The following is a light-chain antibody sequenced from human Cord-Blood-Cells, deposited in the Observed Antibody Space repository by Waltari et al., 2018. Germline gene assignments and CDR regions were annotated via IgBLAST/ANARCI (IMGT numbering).Light chain of an antibody. J-gene: IGLJ2*01. CDR3: QAWDSSTVV. CDR1: KLGDKS. CDR2: QDS. Sequence: SYELTPPPSVSVSPGQTASITCPGDKLGDKSSCWYKQKPGQSPVLVIYQDSKRPSGIPERFSGSNSGNTATLTISGTQAMDEADYYCQAWDSSTVVFGGGTKLTVL. V-gene: IGLV3-1*01.